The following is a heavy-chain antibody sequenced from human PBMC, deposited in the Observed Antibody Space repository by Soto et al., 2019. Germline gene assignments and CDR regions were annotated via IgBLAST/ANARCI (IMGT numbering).Heavy chain of an antibody. Sequence: GGSLRLSCAASGFTFSSYGMHWVRQAPGKGLEWVAVISYDGSNKYYADSVKGRFTISRDNSKNTLYLQMNSLRAEDTAVYYCAKESSGYDDGVDYWGQGTLVTVSS. CDR1: GFTFSSYG. J-gene: IGHJ4*02. CDR2: ISYDGSNK. CDR3: AKESSGYDDGVDY. V-gene: IGHV3-30*18. D-gene: IGHD5-12*01.